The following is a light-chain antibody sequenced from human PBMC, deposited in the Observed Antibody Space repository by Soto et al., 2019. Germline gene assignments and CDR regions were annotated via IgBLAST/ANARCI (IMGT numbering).Light chain of an antibody. V-gene: IGKV1-12*02. CDR3: QQANSFPFA. J-gene: IGKJ3*01. Sequence: DIQMTQSPSSVSASVGDRVTITCRASQDIHTWLAWYQQKPGKAPNLLIYGASTLQSGVPSRFSAGGSGRDFTLTISSLQPEDFATYYCQQANSFPFAFGPGTKVDFK. CDR2: GAS. CDR1: QDIHTW.